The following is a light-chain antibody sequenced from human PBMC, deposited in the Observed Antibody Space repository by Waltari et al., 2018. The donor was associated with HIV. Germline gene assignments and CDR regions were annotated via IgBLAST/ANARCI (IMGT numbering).Light chain of an antibody. CDR3: QSFDSSLRGSV. V-gene: IGLV1-40*01. CDR1: SSNIGTYYD. Sequence: QSVLPQPPSVSGAPGQRVTISCTGSSSNIGTYYDVHWYQQLPGTAPKLLVYGNRQRPSGVPDRFSGSKSGTTASLVITGLQAEEEAEYYCQSFDSSLRGSVFGGGTKLTVL. J-gene: IGLJ2*01. CDR2: GNR.